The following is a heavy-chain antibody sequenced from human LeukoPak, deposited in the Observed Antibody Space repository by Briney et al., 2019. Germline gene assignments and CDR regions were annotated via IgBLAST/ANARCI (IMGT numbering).Heavy chain of an antibody. CDR3: ASGVRDPGN. CDR2: ISGSSSST. D-gene: IGHD2-8*01. V-gene: IGHV3-11*03. CDR1: GFTFRDYY. Sequence: PGGSLRLSCAASGFTFRDYYMSWIRQAPGKGLEWLSYISGSSSSTNYADSVRGRFTISRDNDKNSLFLQMNSLRAEDTAVYYCASGVRDPGNWGQGTLVTVSS. J-gene: IGHJ4*02.